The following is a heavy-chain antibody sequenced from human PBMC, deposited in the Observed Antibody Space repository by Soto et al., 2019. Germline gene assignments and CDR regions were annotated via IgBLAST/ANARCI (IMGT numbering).Heavy chain of an antibody. CDR2: INPNSGGT. CDR3: ARGANTAMGHYYYDGMDV. V-gene: IGHV1-2*02. D-gene: IGHD5-18*01. Sequence: QVQLVQSGAEVKKPGASVKVSCKASGYTFTGYYMHWVRQAPGQGLEWMGWINPNSGGTNYAQKFPGRVTMTSDTSISTAYMELSRLISDDTAVYSCARGANTAMGHYYYDGMDVWGQGTTVTVSS. J-gene: IGHJ6*02. CDR1: GYTFTGYY.